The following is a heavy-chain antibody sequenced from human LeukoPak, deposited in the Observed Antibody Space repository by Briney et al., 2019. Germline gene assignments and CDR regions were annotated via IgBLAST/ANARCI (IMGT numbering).Heavy chain of an antibody. CDR2: IIPIFGTA. J-gene: IGHJ5*02. Sequence: GSSVKVSCTASGGTFSSYAISWVRQAPGQGLEWMGGIIPIFGTANYAQKFQGRVTITADEPTSTAYMELSSLRSEDTAVYYCARGSPREYDFWSGSGNWFDPWGQGTLVTVSS. D-gene: IGHD3-3*01. CDR1: GGTFSSYA. CDR3: ARGSPREYDFWSGSGNWFDP. V-gene: IGHV1-69*01.